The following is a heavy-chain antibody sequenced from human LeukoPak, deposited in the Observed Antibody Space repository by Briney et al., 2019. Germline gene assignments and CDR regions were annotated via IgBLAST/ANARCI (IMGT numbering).Heavy chain of an antibody. V-gene: IGHV7-4-1*02. CDR3: ARAAYPNYYGSGELSPFDY. D-gene: IGHD3-10*01. CDR1: GYKFTDYY. Sequence: ASVKVSCKTSGYKFTDYYIHWVRQAPGQGLEWMGWINTNTGNPTYAQGFTGRFVFSLDTSVSTAYLQISSLKAEDTAVYYCARAAYPNYYGSGELSPFDYWGQGTLVTVSS. CDR2: INTNTGNP. J-gene: IGHJ4*02.